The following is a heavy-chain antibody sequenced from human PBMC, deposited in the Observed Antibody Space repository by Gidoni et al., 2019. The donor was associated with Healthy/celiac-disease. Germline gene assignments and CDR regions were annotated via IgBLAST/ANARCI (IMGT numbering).Heavy chain of an antibody. CDR1: GYTFTGYY. Sequence: QVQLVQSGAEVKKPGAPVMVSCKASGYTFTGYYLHWVPPAPGQGLEWMGWINPNSGGTNYAQKFQGWVTMTRDTSISTAYMELSRLRSDDTAVYYCARVGADSGYDLHPYGMDVWGQGTTVTVSS. CDR3: ARVGADSGYDLHPYGMDV. V-gene: IGHV1-2*04. D-gene: IGHD5-12*01. CDR2: INPNSGGT. J-gene: IGHJ6*02.